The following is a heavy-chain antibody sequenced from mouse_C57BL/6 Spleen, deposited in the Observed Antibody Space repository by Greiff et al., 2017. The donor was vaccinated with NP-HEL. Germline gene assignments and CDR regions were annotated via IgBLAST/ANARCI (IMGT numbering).Heavy chain of an antibody. Sequence: QVQLQQSGPGLVQPSQSLSITCTVSGFSLTSYGVHWVRQSPGKGLEWLGVIWSGGSTDYNAAFISRLSISKDNSKSQVFFKMNSLQADDTAIYYCARKGDSSGYESYYAMDYWGQGTSVTVSS. V-gene: IGHV2-2*01. D-gene: IGHD3-2*02. CDR3: ARKGDSSGYESYYAMDY. CDR2: IWSGGST. CDR1: GFSLTSYG. J-gene: IGHJ4*01.